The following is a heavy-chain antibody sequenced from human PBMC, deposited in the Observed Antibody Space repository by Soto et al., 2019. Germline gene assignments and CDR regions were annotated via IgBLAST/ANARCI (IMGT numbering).Heavy chain of an antibody. Sequence: ASVTVSCQASGYTFTSYYMHWVRQAPGQGLEWMGIINPSGGSTTYAQNFQGRVTMTRDTSTSTVYMELSSLRSEDTAVYYCARFVAATGHDSWGQGTLVTVSS. V-gene: IGHV1-46*03. J-gene: IGHJ4*02. CDR2: INPSGGST. CDR1: GYTFTSYY. D-gene: IGHD6-13*01. CDR3: ARFVAATGHDS.